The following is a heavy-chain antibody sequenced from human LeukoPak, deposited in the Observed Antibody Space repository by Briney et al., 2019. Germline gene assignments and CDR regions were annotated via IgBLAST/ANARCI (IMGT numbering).Heavy chain of an antibody. V-gene: IGHV3-74*01. Sequence: GGSLRLSCAASGFTFSIYWMHWVRQAPGKGLVWVSRINSDGSSTSYADSVKGRFTISRDNAKNTLYVQMNSLRAEDTGVYYCATSRYSGDYFDYWGQGTLVTVSS. CDR3: ATSRYSGDYFDY. CDR1: GFTFSIYW. D-gene: IGHD6-19*01. J-gene: IGHJ4*02. CDR2: INSDGSST.